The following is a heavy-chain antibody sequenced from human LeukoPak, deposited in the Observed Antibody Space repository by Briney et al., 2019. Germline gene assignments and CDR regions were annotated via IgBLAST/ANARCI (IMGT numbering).Heavy chain of an antibody. D-gene: IGHD3-9*01. CDR3: ARDVGTTGWHTFDY. V-gene: IGHV6-1*01. Sequence: SQTLSLTCATSGDSVSSNNGAWNWIRQSPSRGLEWLGRTYYRSEWYNDYAESLISRITISPVTSKNQFSLQLYSVTPEDTAVYYCARDVGTTGWHTFDYWGQGTLVTVSS. CDR1: GDSVSSNNGA. CDR2: TYYRSEWYN. J-gene: IGHJ4*02.